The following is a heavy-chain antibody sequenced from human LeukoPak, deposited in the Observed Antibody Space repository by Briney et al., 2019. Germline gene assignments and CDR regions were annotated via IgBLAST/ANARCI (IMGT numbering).Heavy chain of an antibody. V-gene: IGHV1-18*01. D-gene: IGHD5-18*01. CDR1: GYTFTSYG. Sequence: ASVKVSCKASGYTFTSYGISWVRQAPGQGLEWMGWISAYNGNTNYAQKLQGRVTMTTDTSTSTAYMELRSLRSDDTAVYYCASGEGSGGYSYGYGYYFDYWGQGTLVTVSS. CDR2: ISAYNGNT. J-gene: IGHJ4*02. CDR3: ASGEGSGGYSYGYGYYFDY.